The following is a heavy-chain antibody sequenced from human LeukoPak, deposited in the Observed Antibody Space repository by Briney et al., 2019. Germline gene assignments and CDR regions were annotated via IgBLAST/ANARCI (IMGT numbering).Heavy chain of an antibody. D-gene: IGHD3-10*01. CDR3: ARELAMVRVVDV. Sequence: APVKVSCKASGYTFTSYGISWVRQAPGQGLEWMGWISAYNGNTNYAQKLQGRVTMTTDTSTSTAYMELRRLRSDDTAVYYCARELAMVRVVDVWGQGTTVTVSS. CDR1: GYTFTSYG. V-gene: IGHV1-18*01. J-gene: IGHJ6*02. CDR2: ISAYNGNT.